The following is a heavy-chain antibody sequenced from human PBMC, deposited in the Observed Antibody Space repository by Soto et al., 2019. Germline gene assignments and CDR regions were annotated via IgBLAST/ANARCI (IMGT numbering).Heavy chain of an antibody. CDR1: GFTVSSNY. J-gene: IGHJ6*02. CDR2: IYSGGST. D-gene: IGHD1-1*01. Sequence: GGSLRLSCAASGFTVSSNYMSWVRQAPGKGLEWVSVIYSGGSTYYADSVKGRFTISRDTSKNTLYLQMNSLRAEDTAVYYCARDRLLERPYYYYGMDVWGQGTTVTVSS. CDR3: ARDRLLERPYYYYGMDV. V-gene: IGHV3-53*01.